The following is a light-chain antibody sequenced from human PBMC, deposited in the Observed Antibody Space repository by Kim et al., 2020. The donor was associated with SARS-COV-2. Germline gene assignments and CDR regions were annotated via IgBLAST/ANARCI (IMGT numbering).Light chain of an antibody. J-gene: IGKJ1*01. V-gene: IGKV1-5*01. CDR2: DAS. CDR3: QEYQTYN. Sequence: LSASVGDRVTITCRASQAISTYLAWYQQKPGKAPDLLTYDASSLEAGVPSRFSGRGSGTEFTLTITSLQPDDFATYYCQEYQTYNFGQGTKVDIK. CDR1: QAISTY.